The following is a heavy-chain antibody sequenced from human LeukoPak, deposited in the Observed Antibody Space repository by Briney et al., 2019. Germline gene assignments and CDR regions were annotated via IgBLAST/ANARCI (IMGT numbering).Heavy chain of an antibody. J-gene: IGHJ4*02. D-gene: IGHD3-10*01. CDR3: ARARKKGSSVSLSGY. CDR1: GFTFSSYS. CDR2: ISSSSSYI. Sequence: GGSLRLSCAASGFTFSSYSMNWVRQAPGKGLEWVSSISSSSSYIYYADSVKGRFTISRDNAKNSLYLQMNSLRAEDTAVYYYARARKKGSSVSLSGYWGQGTLVTVSS. V-gene: IGHV3-21*01.